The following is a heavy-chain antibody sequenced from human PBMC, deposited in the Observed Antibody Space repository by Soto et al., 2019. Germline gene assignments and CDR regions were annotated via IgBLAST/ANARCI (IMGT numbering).Heavy chain of an antibody. CDR3: ASAPGYYDSSGYYQFDY. CDR1: GGTFSSYA. D-gene: IGHD3-22*01. Sequence: QVQLVQSGAEVKKPGSSVKVSCKAYGGTFSSYAISWVRQAPGQGLEWMGGIIPIFGTANYAQKFQGRVTITADESTSTAYMELSSLRSEDTAVYYCASAPGYYDSSGYYQFDYWGQGTLVTVSS. V-gene: IGHV1-69*01. CDR2: IIPIFGTA. J-gene: IGHJ4*02.